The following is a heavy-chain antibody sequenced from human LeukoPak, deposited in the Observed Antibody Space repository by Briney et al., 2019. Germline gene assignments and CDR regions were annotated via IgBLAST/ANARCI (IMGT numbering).Heavy chain of an antibody. CDR2: ISGSGGST. V-gene: IGHV3-23*01. CDR3: AKDIYDSSGFYFDY. CDR1: GFTFSSYA. D-gene: IGHD3-22*01. J-gene: IGHJ4*02. Sequence: GGSLRLSCAASGFTFSSYAMSWVRQAPGKGLEWVSAISGSGGSTYYADSVKGRFTISRDNSKNTLYLQMNSLRAEVTAVYYCAKDIYDSSGFYFDYWGQGTLVTVSS.